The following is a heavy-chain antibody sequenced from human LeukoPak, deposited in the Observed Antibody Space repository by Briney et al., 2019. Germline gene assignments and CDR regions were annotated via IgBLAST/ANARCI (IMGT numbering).Heavy chain of an antibody. CDR1: GFTFSSAW. D-gene: IGHD1-26*01. J-gene: IGHJ4*02. CDR2: ITDDATT. Sequence: GGSLRLSCVASGFTFSSAWMHWVRQAPGTGLVWVSRITDDATTTYADSVKGRFTISRDNAKNTLYLQMNSLRAEDTAVYYCVRDRVGPDYWGQGTLVTVSS. V-gene: IGHV3-74*03. CDR3: VRDRVGPDY.